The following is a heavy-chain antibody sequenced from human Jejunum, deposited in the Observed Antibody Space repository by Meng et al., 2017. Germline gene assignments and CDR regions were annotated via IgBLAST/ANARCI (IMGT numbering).Heavy chain of an antibody. CDR2: ISDSGGRT. CDR1: DFDFSGYA. D-gene: IGHD5-18*01. CDR3: AKGGYSFGYNDF. V-gene: IGHV3-23*01. Sequence: GGSLRLSCVGSDFDFSGYAFHWVRQAPGKGLEWVSIISDSGGRTYYTDAVKGRFTISRDNSENTLFLQMGSLRAEDTAIYYCAKGGYSFGYNDFWGQGTLVTVSS. J-gene: IGHJ4*02.